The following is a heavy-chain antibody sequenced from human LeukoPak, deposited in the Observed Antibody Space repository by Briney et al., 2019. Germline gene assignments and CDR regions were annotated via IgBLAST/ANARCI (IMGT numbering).Heavy chain of an antibody. CDR3: ARDPCYGPFYYYALDV. CDR1: GYTFTGYY. D-gene: IGHD4-17*01. J-gene: IGHJ6*02. Sequence: GASVKVSCKASGYTFTGYYLHWVRQAPGQGLEWMGWINPNSGGTNYAQRFQGRVTMTRDTSISTAYMELNTLRSDDTAVYYCARDPCYGPFYYYALDVWGQGTTVIVS. CDR2: INPNSGGT. V-gene: IGHV1-2*02.